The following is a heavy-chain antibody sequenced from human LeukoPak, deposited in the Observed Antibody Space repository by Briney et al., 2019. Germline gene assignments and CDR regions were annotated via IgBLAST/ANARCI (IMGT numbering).Heavy chain of an antibody. CDR1: GGTFSSYA. Sequence: SVKVSCKASGGTFSSYAISWVRQAPGQGLEWMGGIIPIFGTANYAQKFQGRVTITTDESTSTAYMELSSLRSEDTAVYYCARKSLVVQATFDYWGQGTLVTVSS. D-gene: IGHD2-2*01. J-gene: IGHJ4*02. CDR3: ARKSLVVQATFDY. V-gene: IGHV1-69*05. CDR2: IIPIFGTA.